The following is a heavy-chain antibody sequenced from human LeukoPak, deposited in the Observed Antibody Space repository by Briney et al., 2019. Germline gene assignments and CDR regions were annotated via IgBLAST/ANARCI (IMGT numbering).Heavy chain of an antibody. J-gene: IGHJ6*02. Sequence: PSETLSLTCTVSGGSISGYYWSWIRQPPGKGLEWIGYIYYSGSTNYNPSLKSRVTISVDTSKNQFSLKLSSVTAADTAAYYCTRQGDQDYYAMDVWGQGTTVTVSS. CDR1: GGSISGYY. D-gene: IGHD3-16*01. V-gene: IGHV4-59*01. CDR2: IYYSGST. CDR3: TRQGDQDYYAMDV.